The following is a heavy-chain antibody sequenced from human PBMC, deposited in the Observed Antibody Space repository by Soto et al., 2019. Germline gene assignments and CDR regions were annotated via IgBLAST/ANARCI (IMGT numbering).Heavy chain of an antibody. CDR1: GYSISSGSY. D-gene: IGHD6-19*01. Sequence: SETLSLTCTVSGYSISSGSYWGWIRQPPGKGPEWIASIYHGGTTFYNPSLKSRVTVSVDKSNNQFSLKLRSVTAADTAVYYCAKAYLMVVAGSPFDYRRHGDLVTVFS. CDR2: IYHGGTT. J-gene: IGHJ4*01. V-gene: IGHV4-38-2*02. CDR3: AKAYLMVVAGSPFDY.